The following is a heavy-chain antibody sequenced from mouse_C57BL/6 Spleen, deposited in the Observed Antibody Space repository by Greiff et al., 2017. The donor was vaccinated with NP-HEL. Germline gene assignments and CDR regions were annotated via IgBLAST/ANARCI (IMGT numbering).Heavy chain of an antibody. CDR3: ARRYYGKGDYAMDY. CDR1: GFTFSDYY. Sequence: EVQVVESGGGLVQPGGSLKLSCAASGFTFSDYYMYWVRQTPEKRLEWVAYISNGGGSTYYPDTVKGRFTISRDNAKNTLYLQMSRLKSEDTAMYYCARRYYGKGDYAMDYWGQGTSVTVSS. J-gene: IGHJ4*01. D-gene: IGHD2-1*01. CDR2: ISNGGGST. V-gene: IGHV5-12*01.